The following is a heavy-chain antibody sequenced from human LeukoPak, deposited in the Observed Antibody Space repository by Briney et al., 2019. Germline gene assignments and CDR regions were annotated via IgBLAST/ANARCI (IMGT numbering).Heavy chain of an antibody. CDR1: GFTFSSYE. D-gene: IGHD6-19*01. CDR2: ISYNGSTQ. CDR3: ARDRGGSGWYYFDY. V-gene: IGHV3-30-3*01. J-gene: IGHJ4*02. Sequence: GGSLRLSCAASGFTFSSYEMNWVRQAPGKGLEWVSSISYNGSTQYYADSVKGRFTISRDNSKNTLFVQMDSLRGEDTAVYYCARDRGGSGWYYFDYWGQGTLVTVSS.